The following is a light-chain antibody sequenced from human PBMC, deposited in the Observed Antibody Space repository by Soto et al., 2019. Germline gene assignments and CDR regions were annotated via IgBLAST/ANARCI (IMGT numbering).Light chain of an antibody. J-gene: IGKJ1*01. CDR1: QSVLYSSNNKNY. CDR3: QQYYSTPPT. Sequence: DIVMTQSPDSLAVSLGERATINCKSSQSVLYSSNNKNYLAWYQQKPGQPPKLITYWASMRESGVSDRFSGSGSGTQFTLTISSLQAEDVAVYYCQQYYSTPPTFGQGTKVDIK. CDR2: WAS. V-gene: IGKV4-1*01.